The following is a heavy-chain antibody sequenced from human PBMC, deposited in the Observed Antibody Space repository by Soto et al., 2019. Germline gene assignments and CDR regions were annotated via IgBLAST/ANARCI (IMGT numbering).Heavy chain of an antibody. Sequence: EVLLLESGGGLVQPGGSLTLSCAASGFTFSSYRMSWVRQAPGRGLEWVSTISGADTYYADSVKGRFIISRDNSRNTLVLQMDSLRTEDTATYYCLKGGWGEVLDHWGQGTLVSVSS. CDR3: LKGGWGEVLDH. CDR2: ISGADT. V-gene: IGHV3-23*01. D-gene: IGHD7-27*01. CDR1: GFTFSSYR. J-gene: IGHJ4*02.